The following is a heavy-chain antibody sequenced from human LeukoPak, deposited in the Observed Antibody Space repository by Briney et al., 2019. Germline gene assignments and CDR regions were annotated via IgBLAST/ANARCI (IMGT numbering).Heavy chain of an antibody. CDR3: AKEHYGSGMLGWFDP. V-gene: IGHV3-23*01. CDR2: ISGSGGST. Sequence: GGSLRLSCAASGFTFDDYAMHWVRQAPGKGLEWVSGISGSGGSTYYADSVKGRFTISRDNSKNTLYLQMNSLRAEDTAVYYCAKEHYGSGMLGWFDPWGQGTLVTVSS. J-gene: IGHJ5*02. D-gene: IGHD3-10*01. CDR1: GFTFDDYA.